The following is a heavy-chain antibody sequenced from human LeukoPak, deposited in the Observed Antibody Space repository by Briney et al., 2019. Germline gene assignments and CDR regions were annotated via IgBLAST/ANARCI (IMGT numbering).Heavy chain of an antibody. CDR2: IWYDGSNK. Sequence: PGGSLRLSRAASGFTFSSYGMHWVRQAPGKGLEWVAVIWYDGSNKYYADSVKGRFTISRDNSKNTLYLQMNSLRPDDTAVYYCAKWDFDYWGQGTLVTVSS. CDR1: GFTFSSYG. J-gene: IGHJ4*02. V-gene: IGHV3-30*02. CDR3: AKWDFDY.